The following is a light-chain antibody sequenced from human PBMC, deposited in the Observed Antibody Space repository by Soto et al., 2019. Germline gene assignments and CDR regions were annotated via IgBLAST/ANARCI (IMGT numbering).Light chain of an antibody. V-gene: IGKV1-33*01. CDR1: QDITNS. CDR3: QQYDNLPLT. Sequence: DIQMTQSPSSLSASVGDRVTITCQASQDITNSLNWFQQRPGKAPKLLIYEASNLETGVPARFSGSGSGTDFTVTISSLQPDDIATYHCQQYDNLPLTFGGATTWDIK. CDR2: EAS. J-gene: IGKJ4*01.